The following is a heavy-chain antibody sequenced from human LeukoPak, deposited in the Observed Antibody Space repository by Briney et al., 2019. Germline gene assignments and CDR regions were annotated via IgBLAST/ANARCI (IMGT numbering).Heavy chain of an antibody. V-gene: IGHV3-23*01. J-gene: IGHJ4*02. CDR2: ITGSGSTI. D-gene: IGHD1-26*01. CDR1: GFTFSNYA. Sequence: PGGSLRLSCAASGFTFSNYAMSWVRQAPGKGLEWVSAITGSGSTIYYADSVKGRFTISRDNAKNSLYLQMNSLRAEDTAVYYCARYPRRGTFDYWGQGTLVTVSS. CDR3: ARYPRRGTFDY.